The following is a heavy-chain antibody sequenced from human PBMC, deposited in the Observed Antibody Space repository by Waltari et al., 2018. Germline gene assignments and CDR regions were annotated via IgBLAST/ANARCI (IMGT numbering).Heavy chain of an antibody. V-gene: IGHV4-59*01. CDR2: IYYSGST. D-gene: IGHD3-22*01. CDR3: ARDTYDSSGYYYYYYGMDV. J-gene: IGHJ6*02. Sequence: QVQLQESGPGLVKPSETLSLTCTVSGGSISSYYWRWIRQPPGKGLEWIGYIYYSGSTNYNPSLKSRVTISVDTSKNQFSLKLSSVTAADTAVYYCARDTYDSSGYYYYYYGMDVWGQGTTVTVSS. CDR1: GGSISSYY.